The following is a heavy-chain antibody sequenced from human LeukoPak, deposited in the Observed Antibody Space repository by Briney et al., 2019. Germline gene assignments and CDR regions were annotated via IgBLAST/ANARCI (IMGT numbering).Heavy chain of an antibody. Sequence: KPSETLSLTCSVSGGSTNNYHWSWIRQPPGKGLEWIGYISYTGSTNYNPSLKSRLTMSLDTSNNRFPLKLTSVTAADTAVYYCARGLDGSHWSFDYCGQGTLVTVSS. J-gene: IGHJ4*02. V-gene: IGHV4-59*01. CDR2: ISYTGST. CDR3: ARGLDGSHWSFDY. D-gene: IGHD1-26*01. CDR1: GGSTNNYH.